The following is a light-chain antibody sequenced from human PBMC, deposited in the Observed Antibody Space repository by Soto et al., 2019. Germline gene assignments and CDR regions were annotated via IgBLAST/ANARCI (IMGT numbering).Light chain of an antibody. CDR3: WSYAGRSTSV. Sequence: QSVLTQPASVSGSPGQSISISCSGTNTDVGSYNFVSWYQQHPGKAPKLIIYEGIKRPSGVSDRFSGSKSGNTASLEISGLQYDDEADYYCWSYAGRSTSVFGTGTKVTV. J-gene: IGLJ1*01. CDR2: EGI. V-gene: IGLV2-23*01. CDR1: NTDVGSYNF.